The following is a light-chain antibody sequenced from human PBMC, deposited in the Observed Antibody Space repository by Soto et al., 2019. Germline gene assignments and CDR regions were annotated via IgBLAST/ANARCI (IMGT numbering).Light chain of an antibody. V-gene: IGLV2-18*01. CDR2: EVS. Sequence: QSALTQPPSVSGSPGQSVTISCTGTSSDVGSYNRVSWYQQPPGTAPKLMIYEVSNRPSGVPDRFSGSKSGNTASLTISGLQAEDEADYYCNLYTSASTVVFGGGTQLTVL. J-gene: IGLJ2*01. CDR1: SSDVGSYNR. CDR3: NLYTSASTVV.